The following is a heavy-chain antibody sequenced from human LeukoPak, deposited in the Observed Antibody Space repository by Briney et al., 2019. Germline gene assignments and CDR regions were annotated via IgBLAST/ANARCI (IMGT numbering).Heavy chain of an antibody. CDR3: ARNDYGDYGRPFFY. D-gene: IGHD4-17*01. Sequence: GGSLRLSCAASGFTFSSYGMHWVRQAPGKGLEWVADIWYDGSNKYYADSVKGRFTISRDNSKNTLYLQMNSLRAEDTAVYYCARNDYGDYGRPFFYWGQGTLVTVSS. CDR1: GFTFSSYG. J-gene: IGHJ4*02. V-gene: IGHV3-33*01. CDR2: IWYDGSNK.